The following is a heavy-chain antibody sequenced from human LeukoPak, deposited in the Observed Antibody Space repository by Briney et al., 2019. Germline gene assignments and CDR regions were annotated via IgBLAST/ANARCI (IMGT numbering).Heavy chain of an antibody. CDR2: INHSGST. J-gene: IGHJ3*02. CDR3: VRVAQNYYDSSGYKKDDAFDI. D-gene: IGHD3-22*01. V-gene: IGHV4-34*01. CDR1: GGSFSGYY. Sequence: SETLSLTCAVYGGSFSGYYWSWIRQPPGKGLEWIGEINHSGSTNYNPSLKSRVTISVDTSKNQFSLKLSSVTAADTAVYYCVRVAQNYYDSSGYKKDDAFDIWGQGTMVTVSS.